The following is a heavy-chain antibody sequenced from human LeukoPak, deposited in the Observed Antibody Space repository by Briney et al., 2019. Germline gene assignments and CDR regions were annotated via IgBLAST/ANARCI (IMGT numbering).Heavy chain of an antibody. CDR3: ARQGYSYDLDY. Sequence: GSLRLSCAASGFTFSSYWMHWVRQAPGKGLEWIGSIYYSGSTYYNPSLKSRVTISVDTSKNQFSLKLSSVTAADTAVYYCARQGYSYDLDYWGQGTLVTVSS. J-gene: IGHJ4*02. D-gene: IGHD5-18*01. V-gene: IGHV4-39*01. CDR1: GFTFSSYW. CDR2: IYYSGST.